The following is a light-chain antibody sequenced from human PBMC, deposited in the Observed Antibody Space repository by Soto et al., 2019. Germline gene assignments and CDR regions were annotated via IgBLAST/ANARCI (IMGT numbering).Light chain of an antibody. CDR3: QVWDSSTVV. J-gene: IGLJ2*01. Sequence: SYELTQPLSVSVALGQTARITCGGDNIGSKNVHWYQQKPGQAPVLVIYSNSNRPSGIPERFSGSNSGNTATLTITRAQAGDEADYYCQVWDSSTVVFAGGTQLTVL. CDR1: NIGSKN. CDR2: SNS. V-gene: IGLV3-9*01.